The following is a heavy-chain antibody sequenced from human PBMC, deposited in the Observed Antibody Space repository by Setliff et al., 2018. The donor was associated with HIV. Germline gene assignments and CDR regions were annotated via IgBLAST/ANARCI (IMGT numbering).Heavy chain of an antibody. D-gene: IGHD6-19*01. J-gene: IGHJ4*02. CDR1: GGSISSSSYY. V-gene: IGHV4-39*01. Sequence: ETLSLTCTVSGGSISSSSYYWGWIRQPPGKGLEWIGSIYYSGSTYYNPSLKGRVTISVDTSKNQFSLKLSSVTAADTAVYYCASPASGGSSGQYHYWGQGTLVTVSS. CDR3: ASPASGGSSGQYHY. CDR2: IYYSGST.